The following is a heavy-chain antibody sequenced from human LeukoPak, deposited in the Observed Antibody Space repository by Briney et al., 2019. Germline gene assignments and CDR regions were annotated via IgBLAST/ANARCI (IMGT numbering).Heavy chain of an antibody. Sequence: ASVKVSCKASGYTFTGYYMHWVRQAPGQGPEGMGWINPNSGGTNYAQKFQGRVTMTRDTSISTAYMELSRLRSDDTAVYYCARGLDYVLSYGMDVWGQGTTVTVSS. CDR3: ARGLDYVLSYGMDV. CDR2: INPNSGGT. J-gene: IGHJ6*02. CDR1: GYTFTGYY. V-gene: IGHV1-2*02. D-gene: IGHD4-17*01.